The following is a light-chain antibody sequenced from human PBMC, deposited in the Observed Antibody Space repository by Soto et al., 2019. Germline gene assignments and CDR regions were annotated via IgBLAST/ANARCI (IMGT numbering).Light chain of an antibody. CDR2: GAS. Sequence: EIVMTQSPATLSVSPGETATLSCRASQNIADSLAWYQQKPGQAPRLLIYGASSRATGIPDRFSGSGSGTDFTLTISRLEPEDFAVYYCQQYGSSPRTFGQGTRLEI. V-gene: IGKV3-20*01. CDR1: QNIADS. J-gene: IGKJ5*01. CDR3: QQYGSSPRT.